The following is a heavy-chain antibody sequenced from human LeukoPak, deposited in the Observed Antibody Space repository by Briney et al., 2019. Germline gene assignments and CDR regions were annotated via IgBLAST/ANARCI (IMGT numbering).Heavy chain of an antibody. CDR1: GITFTSSA. D-gene: IGHD3-22*01. CDR2: IVVGSGNT. CDR3: AANPLYYYDSSGYYG. V-gene: IGHV1-58*02. Sequence: SVKVSCKASGITFTSSAMQWVRQARGQRLEWIGWIVVGSGNTNYAQKFQERVTITRDMSTSTAYMELSSLRSEDTAVYYCAANPLYYYDSSGYYGWGQGTLVTVSS. J-gene: IGHJ4*02.